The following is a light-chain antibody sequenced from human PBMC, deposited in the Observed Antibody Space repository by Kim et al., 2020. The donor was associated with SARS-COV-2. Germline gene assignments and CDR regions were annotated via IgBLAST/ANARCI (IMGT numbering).Light chain of an antibody. V-gene: IGLV2-14*03. J-gene: IGLJ2*01. CDR3: SSSSSTITSVA. CDR2: DVN. CDR1: SSDVDAYIY. Sequence: QSITISCTGISSDVDAYIYVSWYQQHPGKAPKLMLFDVNIRPSGVSNRFSGSKSGHTASLTISGLQADDEADYYCSSSSSTITSVAFGGGTQLTVL.